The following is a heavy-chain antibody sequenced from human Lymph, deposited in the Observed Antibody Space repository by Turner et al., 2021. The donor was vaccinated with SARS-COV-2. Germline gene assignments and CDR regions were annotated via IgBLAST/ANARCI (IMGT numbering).Heavy chain of an antibody. D-gene: IGHD1-26*01. Sequence: QVLLVQSGAEVKKPGSSVTASCNASGASFSTYVISWVRQAPGRGREWMGGIIPNRGRAIYAQKFQGRVTITADKSTSTAYMELSSLRAEDTAVYHCARRHSGSYDAFDIWGQGTMVTVSS. V-gene: IGHV1-69*10. CDR2: IIPNRGRA. CDR3: ARRHSGSYDAFDI. CDR1: GASFSTYV. J-gene: IGHJ3*02.